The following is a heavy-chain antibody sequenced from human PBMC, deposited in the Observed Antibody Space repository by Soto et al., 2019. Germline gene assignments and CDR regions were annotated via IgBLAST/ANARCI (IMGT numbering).Heavy chain of an antibody. CDR2: IYYSGST. J-gene: IGHJ1*01. CDR1: GGSISSYY. Sequence: QVQLQESGPGLVKPSETLSLTCTVSGGSISSYYWSWIRQPPGKGLEWIGYIYYSGSTNYNPSLKSRVTISVDTSKNQFSRKLSSVAAADPAVYYCASGYCGGDCYSATGYFQHWGQGTLVTVSS. V-gene: IGHV4-59*01. D-gene: IGHD2-21*02. CDR3: ASGYCGGDCYSATGYFQH.